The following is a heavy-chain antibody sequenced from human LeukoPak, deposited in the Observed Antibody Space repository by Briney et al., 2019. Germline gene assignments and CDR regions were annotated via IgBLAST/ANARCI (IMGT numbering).Heavy chain of an antibody. CDR3: ARVPRQLVRPTWNWFDP. V-gene: IGHV3-30*03. CDR2: VSYEGSNK. J-gene: IGHJ5*02. Sequence: PGGSLRLSCAASGFTFCNYGMHWVRQAPGKGLEWVAGVSYEGSNKYYADSVKGRFTISRDNSKNSLHLQMNSLRAEDTAVYYCARVPRQLVRPTWNWFDPWGQGTLVTVSS. D-gene: IGHD6-13*01. CDR1: GFTFCNYG.